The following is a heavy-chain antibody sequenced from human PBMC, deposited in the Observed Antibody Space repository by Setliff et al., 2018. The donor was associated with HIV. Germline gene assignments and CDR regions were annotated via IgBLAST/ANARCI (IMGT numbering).Heavy chain of an antibody. Sequence: SETLSLTCTVYGGSLTHYYWTWIRQPPGGGLEWIGEITDTGHTNYNSSLQSRVTISLDTSRKQFSLKLTSVTASDTAVYYCARHAIVDTAGRGFDYWGQGTLVT. CDR1: GGSLTHYY. CDR2: ITDTGHT. D-gene: IGHD5-18*01. CDR3: ARHAIVDTAGRGFDY. J-gene: IGHJ4*02. V-gene: IGHV4-34*01.